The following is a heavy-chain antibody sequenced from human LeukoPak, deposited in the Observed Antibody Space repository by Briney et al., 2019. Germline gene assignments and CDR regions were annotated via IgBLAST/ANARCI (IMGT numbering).Heavy chain of an antibody. V-gene: IGHV2-70*11. J-gene: IGHJ4*02. Sequence: SGPALVKPTQTLTLTCTFSGFSLSTSGMCVSWIRQPPGKALEWLARIDWDDDKYYSTSLKTRLTISKDTSKNQVVLTMTNMDPVDTATYYCARIPFFGVVIPGDYWGQGTLVTVPS. CDR1: GFSLSTSGMC. D-gene: IGHD3-3*01. CDR3: ARIPFFGVVIPGDY. CDR2: IDWDDDK.